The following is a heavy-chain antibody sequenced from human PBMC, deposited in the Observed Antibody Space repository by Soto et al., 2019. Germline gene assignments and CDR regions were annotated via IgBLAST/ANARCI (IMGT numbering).Heavy chain of an antibody. D-gene: IGHD3-22*01. Sequence: LRLSCAASGFTFSSYAVSWVRQAPGKGPEWISSISGSGSTTYYADSVKGRFTISRDNSKNTLYLQMSSLRAEDTAVYYCAKVFYYYDSSGYYYFDYWGQGTLVTVSS. CDR1: GFTFSSYA. V-gene: IGHV3-23*01. CDR2: ISGSGSTT. CDR3: AKVFYYYDSSGYYYFDY. J-gene: IGHJ4*02.